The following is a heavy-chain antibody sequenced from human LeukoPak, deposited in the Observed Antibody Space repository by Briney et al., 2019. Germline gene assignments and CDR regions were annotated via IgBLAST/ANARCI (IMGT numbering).Heavy chain of an antibody. V-gene: IGHV4-39*01. J-gene: IGHJ6*03. Sequence: SETLSLTCTVSGGSISSSSYYWGWIRQPPGKGLEWIGSIYYSGSTYYNPSLKSRVTISVDTSKNQFSQKLSSVTAADTAVYYCARQNSGYEYYYYYMDVWGKGTTVTVSS. D-gene: IGHD5-12*01. CDR3: ARQNSGYEYYYYYMDV. CDR2: IYYSGST. CDR1: GGSISSSSYY.